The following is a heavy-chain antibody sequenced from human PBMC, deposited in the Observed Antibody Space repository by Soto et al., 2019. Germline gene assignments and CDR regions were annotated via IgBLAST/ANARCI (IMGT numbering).Heavy chain of an antibody. CDR2: VNPIVVMS. CDR3: ATSYGSGSTHFDS. V-gene: IGHV1-69*02. J-gene: IGHJ4*02. D-gene: IGHD3-10*01. CDR1: GGTFNSYT. Sequence: QVRLVQSGAELKKPGSSVKVSCSASGGTFNSYTIHWVRQAPGQGLEWVGRVNPIVVMSTSALKFQGRVTINADRSTTKAYMDLSSLKSDDTAIYYCATSYGSGSTHFDSWGQGTLVTVSS.